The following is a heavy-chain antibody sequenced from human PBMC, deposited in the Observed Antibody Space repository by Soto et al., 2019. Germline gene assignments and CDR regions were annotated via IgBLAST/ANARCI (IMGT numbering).Heavy chain of an antibody. Sequence: EVQLVPSGAEVQKPGESLKIYCKGSGYSISSYWIGWVRHMPGKGLEWMGIIYPGDYDTRYSPSCQGQVTISADKSISTAYLQWSSLKASDTAMYYCAIHNPHYGMDVWGQGTTVTVSS. CDR1: GYSISSYW. V-gene: IGHV5-51*01. J-gene: IGHJ6*02. CDR3: AIHNPHYGMDV. CDR2: IYPGDYDT.